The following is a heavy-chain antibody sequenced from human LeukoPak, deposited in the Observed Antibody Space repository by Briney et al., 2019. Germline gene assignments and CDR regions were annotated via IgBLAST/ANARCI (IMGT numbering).Heavy chain of an antibody. CDR1: GYTFTGYY. Sequence: GASVKVSCKASGYTFTGYYMHWVRQAPGQGLEWMGIINPSGGSTSYAQKFQGRVTMTRDTSTSTVYMELSSLRSEDTAVYYCARSSIPYYYDSSGYDPPDYWGQGTLVTVSS. J-gene: IGHJ4*02. CDR2: INPSGGST. CDR3: ARSSIPYYYDSSGYDPPDY. V-gene: IGHV1-46*01. D-gene: IGHD3-22*01.